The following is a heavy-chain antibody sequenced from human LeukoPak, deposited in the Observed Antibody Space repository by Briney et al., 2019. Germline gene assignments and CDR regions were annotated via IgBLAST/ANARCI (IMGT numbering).Heavy chain of an antibody. Sequence: ASVKVSCKASGGTFSSYAISWVRQAPGQGLEWMGGIIPIFGTANYAQKFQGRVTITADESTSTAYMELSSLRSEDTAVYYCAGADSTAGYPYDPWGRGTLVTVSS. CDR2: IIPIFGTA. V-gene: IGHV1-69*01. J-gene: IGHJ5*02. D-gene: IGHD3-22*01. CDR3: AGADSTAGYPYDP. CDR1: GGTFSSYA.